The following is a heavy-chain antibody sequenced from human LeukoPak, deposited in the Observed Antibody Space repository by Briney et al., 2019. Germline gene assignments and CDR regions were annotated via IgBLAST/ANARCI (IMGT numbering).Heavy chain of an antibody. J-gene: IGHJ4*02. Sequence: MPSETLSLTCTVSGGSISSYYWSWIRQPPGKGLEWIGYIYYSGSTNYNPSLKSRVTISVDTSKNQFSLKLSSVTAADTAVYYCAREAYSSGHTVGILSYWGQGTLVTVSS. CDR3: AREAYSSGHTVGILSY. D-gene: IGHD6-19*01. CDR1: GGSISSYY. CDR2: IYYSGST. V-gene: IGHV4-59*12.